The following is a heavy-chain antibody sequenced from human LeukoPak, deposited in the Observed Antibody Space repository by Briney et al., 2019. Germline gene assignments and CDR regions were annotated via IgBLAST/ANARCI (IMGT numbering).Heavy chain of an antibody. D-gene: IGHD1-14*01. Sequence: GGSLRLSCAASGSTFSSYGMHWVRQAPGKGLEWVAFIRYDGSNKYYADSVKGRFTISRDNSKNTAYLQMNSLKTEDTAVYYCTTDSSGYWGQGTLVTVSS. J-gene: IGHJ4*02. CDR3: TTDSSGY. V-gene: IGHV3-30*02. CDR1: GSTFSSYG. CDR2: IRYDGSNK.